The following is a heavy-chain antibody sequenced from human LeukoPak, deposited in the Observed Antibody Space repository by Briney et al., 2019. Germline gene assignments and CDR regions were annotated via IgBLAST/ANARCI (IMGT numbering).Heavy chain of an antibody. V-gene: IGHV5-51*01. J-gene: IGHJ3*02. CDR3: ARPRNSGAYYTALDI. CDR1: GYNFATYW. CDR2: IYPGHSDT. Sequence: GESLQISCKGSGYNFATYWIAWVRQMPGKGLECMGIIYPGHSDTRYSPSFQGQVTISADKSINTAYLQWSSLKASDTAIYYCARPRNSGAYYTALDIWGQGTLVTVSS. D-gene: IGHD1-26*01.